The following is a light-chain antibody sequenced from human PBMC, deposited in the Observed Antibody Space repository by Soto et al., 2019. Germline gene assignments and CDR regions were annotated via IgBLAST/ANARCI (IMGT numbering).Light chain of an antibody. V-gene: IGKV3-15*01. Sequence: EIVMTXSPATLSVSXXXXATLSCRASQSVSSNLAWYQQKPGQAPRLLIYGASTRATGIPARFSGSGSGTEFTLTISSLQSEDFAVYYCQQYNNWPPRFGGGTKVEIK. J-gene: IGKJ4*01. CDR2: GAS. CDR3: QQYNNWPPR. CDR1: QSVSSN.